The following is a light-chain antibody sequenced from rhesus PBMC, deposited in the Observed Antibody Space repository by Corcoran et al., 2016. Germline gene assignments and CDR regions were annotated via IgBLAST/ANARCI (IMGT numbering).Light chain of an antibody. CDR3: QQYNTLPRT. V-gene: IGKV1-32*01. CDR1: QAISSY. J-gene: IGKJ1*01. Sequence: IQMTQSPSSLSASVGDRVTITCRASQAISSYLNWFQQKPGRAPKLLIYYGKRLESGVPSRFSGSGAGTEFTLTISSLQPEDFATYYCQQYNTLPRTFGQGTTVDIK. CDR2: YGK.